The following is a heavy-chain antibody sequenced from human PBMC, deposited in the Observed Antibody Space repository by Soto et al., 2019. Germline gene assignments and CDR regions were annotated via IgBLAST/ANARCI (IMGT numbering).Heavy chain of an antibody. D-gene: IGHD1-26*01. J-gene: IGHJ3*02. CDR3: ARVWRGSYYADM. V-gene: IGHV3-30-3*01. Sequence: QVQVVESGGGVVQPGRSLRLSCAASGFSFNDHAMYWVRQAPGKGLEWVSVISYDGSDTYYADSVKGRFTISRDNSKNTLNLQMNSLISEDTAIYYCARVWRGSYYADMWGQGTMVTVSS. CDR2: ISYDGSDT. CDR1: GFSFNDHA.